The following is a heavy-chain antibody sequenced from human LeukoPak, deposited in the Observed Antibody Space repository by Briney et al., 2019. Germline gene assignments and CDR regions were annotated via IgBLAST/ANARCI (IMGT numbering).Heavy chain of an antibody. CDR1: GYTFTSYY. D-gene: IGHD1-26*01. CDR3: ARVGATEGFDY. CDR2: INPSGGST. V-gene: IGHV1-46*01. J-gene: IGHJ4*02. Sequence: ASVKVSCKASGYTFTSYYMHWVRQAPGQGLEWMGIINPSGGSTSYAQKFQGRVTMTRDMSTSTVYMELSSLRSEDTAVYYCARVGATEGFDYWGQGTLVTVSS.